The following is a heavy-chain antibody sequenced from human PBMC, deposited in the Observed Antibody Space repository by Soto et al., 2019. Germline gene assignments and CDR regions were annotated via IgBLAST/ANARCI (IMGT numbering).Heavy chain of an antibody. J-gene: IGHJ4*02. Sequence: GGSLRLSCSASGFTFNTYAIHWVRQAPGKGLEFVSAISSNGGSQYYADSVKGRFTISRDNSKNTLYLQMSSLRAEDTAVYYCVKVKGPGYYDSSASFDYWGRGTLVTVSS. D-gene: IGHD3-22*01. V-gene: IGHV3-64D*08. CDR2: ISSNGGSQ. CDR1: GFTFNTYA. CDR3: VKVKGPGYYDSSASFDY.